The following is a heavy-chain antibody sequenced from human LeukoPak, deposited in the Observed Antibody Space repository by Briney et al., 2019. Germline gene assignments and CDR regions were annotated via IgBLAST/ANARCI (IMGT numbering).Heavy chain of an antibody. CDR3: AKDSPIGTYYHYNGMDV. D-gene: IGHD1-26*01. V-gene: IGHV3-23*01. CDR1: GFTFSNYA. CDR2: ISGTGGST. J-gene: IGHJ6*02. Sequence: HSEGSLRLSCAASGFTFSNYAMSWVRQAPGKGLEWVSVISGTGGSTYYADSAKGRFTISRDNSKNTVYLQMNSLRAEDTAVYYCAKDSPIGTYYHYNGMDVWGQGSTVIVSS.